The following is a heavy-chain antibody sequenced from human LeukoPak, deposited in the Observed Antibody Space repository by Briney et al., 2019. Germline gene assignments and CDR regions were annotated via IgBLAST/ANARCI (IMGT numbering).Heavy chain of an antibody. CDR1: GFTFSSYA. J-gene: IGHJ4*02. CDR3: ARGPEWLRFFYS. D-gene: IGHD5-12*01. Sequence: GGSLRLSCAASGFTFSSYAMHWVRQAPGKGLEWVAVISYDGSNKYYADSVKGRFTISRDNSKNTLYLQMNSLRAEDTAVYYCARGPEWLRFFYSWGQGTLVTVSS. CDR2: ISYDGSNK. V-gene: IGHV3-30*14.